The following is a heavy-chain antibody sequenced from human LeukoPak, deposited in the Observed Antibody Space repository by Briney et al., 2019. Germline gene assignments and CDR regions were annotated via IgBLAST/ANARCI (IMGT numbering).Heavy chain of an antibody. CDR2: TYYRSKWYN. CDR3: ARDFGTTGWHTFDY. CDR1: GDSVCSKNGA. J-gene: IGHJ4*02. D-gene: IGHD6-19*01. V-gene: IGHV6-1*01. Sequence: SQTLSLTCVVSGDSVCSKNGAWNWIRQSPSRGLEWLGRTYYRSKWYNDYAESMEGRMTISQDTSKNQYSLHLNSVTPDDTAVYSCARDFGTTGWHTFDYWGQGTLVTVSS.